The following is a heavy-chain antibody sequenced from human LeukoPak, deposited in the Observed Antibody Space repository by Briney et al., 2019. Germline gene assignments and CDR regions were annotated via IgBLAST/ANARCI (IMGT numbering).Heavy chain of an antibody. CDR3: AKGNYYDSTDAFDI. D-gene: IGHD3-22*01. V-gene: IGHV4-59*12. Sequence: SETLSLTCTVSGGSISSYYWSWIRQPPGKGLEWIGYIYYSGSTNYNPSLKSRVTISVDTSKNQFSLKLSSVTPEDTAVYYCAKGNYYDSTDAFDIWGQGTMVTVSS. CDR1: GGSISSYY. J-gene: IGHJ3*02. CDR2: IYYSGST.